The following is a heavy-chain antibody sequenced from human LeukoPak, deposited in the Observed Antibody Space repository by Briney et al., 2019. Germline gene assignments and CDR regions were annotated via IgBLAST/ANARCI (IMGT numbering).Heavy chain of an antibody. J-gene: IGHJ4*02. CDR2: VNAGNGNT. CDR3: ARARWTSTVTTYYLDY. CDR1: GYTFTRYC. D-gene: IGHD4-17*01. V-gene: IGHV1-3*01. Sequence: ASVKVFCKGFGYTFTRYCFPWGGQGPGKRLGWMGWVNAGNGNTKYSQNFQGRVTITRDTSASTAYMELSSLRSEDTAVYYCARARWTSTVTTYYLDYWGQGTLVTVSS.